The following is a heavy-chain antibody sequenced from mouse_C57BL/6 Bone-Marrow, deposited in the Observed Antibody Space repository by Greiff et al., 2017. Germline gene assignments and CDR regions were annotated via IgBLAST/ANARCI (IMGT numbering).Heavy chain of an antibody. D-gene: IGHD1-1*01. J-gene: IGHJ1*03. Sequence: EVQLQQSGAELVRPGASVKLSCTASGFNIKDDYMHWVKQRPEQSLEWIGWIDPENGDTEYASKFQGKATITADTSSNTAYLQLSSLTSEDTAVYYCTTPYYYGRYFDVWGTGTTVTVSS. CDR2: IDPENGDT. CDR3: TTPYYYGRYFDV. CDR1: GFNIKDDY. V-gene: IGHV14-4*01.